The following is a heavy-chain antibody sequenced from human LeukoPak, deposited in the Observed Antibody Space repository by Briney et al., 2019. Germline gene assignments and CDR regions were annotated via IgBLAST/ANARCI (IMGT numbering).Heavy chain of an antibody. CDR3: AKATGGYSYGSYYFDY. CDR1: GFTFDDYA. Sequence: GRSLRLSCAASGFTFDDYAMHWVRQAPGEGLEWVSGISWNSGSIGYAVSVKGRFTISRDNAKNSLYLQMNSLRAEDTALYYCAKATGGYSYGSYYFDYWAQGTLVTVSS. V-gene: IGHV3-9*01. D-gene: IGHD5-18*01. J-gene: IGHJ4*02. CDR2: ISWNSGSI.